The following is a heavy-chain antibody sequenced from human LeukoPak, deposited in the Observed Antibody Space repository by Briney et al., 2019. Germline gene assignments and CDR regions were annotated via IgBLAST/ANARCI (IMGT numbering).Heavy chain of an antibody. D-gene: IGHD2-2*01. V-gene: IGHV4-34*01. CDR2: INHSGST. Sequence: SETLSLTCAVYGGSFSGYYWSWIRQPPGKGLEWIGEINHSGSTNYNPSLRSRVTISVDTSKNQFSLKLSSVTAADTAVYYCARGQKPGYCSSTSCRNWFDPWGQGTLVTVSS. CDR1: GGSFSGYY. J-gene: IGHJ5*02. CDR3: ARGQKPGYCSSTSCRNWFDP.